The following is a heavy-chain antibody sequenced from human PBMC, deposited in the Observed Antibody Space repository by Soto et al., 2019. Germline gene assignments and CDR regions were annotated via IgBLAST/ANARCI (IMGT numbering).Heavy chain of an antibody. CDR1: GFTFSSYS. CDR3: ASDHYSDSNGFFTYYYGMDV. J-gene: IGHJ6*02. V-gene: IGHV3-30-3*01. Sequence: TGGSLRLSCAASGFTFSSYSMHWVRQAPGKGLEWVAVVSYDGSNKYFADSVKGRFTISRDNSENTLYLQMNSLRAEDTAVHYCASDHYSDSNGFFTYYYGMDVWGQGTTVTVSS. D-gene: IGHD3-22*01. CDR2: VSYDGSNK.